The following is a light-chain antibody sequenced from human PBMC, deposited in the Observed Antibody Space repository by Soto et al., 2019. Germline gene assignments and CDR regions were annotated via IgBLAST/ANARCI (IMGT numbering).Light chain of an antibody. CDR1: QSIRSW. CDR3: QQDNTYGT. Sequence: DIQMTQSPSTLSASVGDRVTITCRARQSIRSWLAWYQQKPGKAPKLLIYEACSLESGVPLKFRGSGSGTEFTLACSSLLPDGFAAYFYQQDNTYGTFGQGTKLDMK. CDR2: EAC. V-gene: IGKV1-5*01. J-gene: IGKJ1*01.